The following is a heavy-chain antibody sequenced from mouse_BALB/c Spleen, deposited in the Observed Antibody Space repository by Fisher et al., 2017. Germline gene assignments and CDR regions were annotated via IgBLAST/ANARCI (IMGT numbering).Heavy chain of an antibody. J-gene: IGHJ4*01. CDR3: ARRIHYYGYGAMDY. Sequence: KFKGKATFTADTSSNTAYMQLSSLTSEDSAVYYCARRIHYYGYGAMDYWGQGTSVTVSS. D-gene: IGHD1-2*01. V-gene: IGHV1-9*01.